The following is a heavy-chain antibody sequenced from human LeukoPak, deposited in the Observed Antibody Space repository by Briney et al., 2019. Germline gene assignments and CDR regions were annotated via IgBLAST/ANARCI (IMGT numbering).Heavy chain of an antibody. D-gene: IGHD3-3*01. Sequence: GWSLRLSCAASGFTVSDNYMTWVRQAPGKGLEWVSSIYNTGATHYAESVKGRFTISRDNSKNTLFLQMNSLRAEDTAVYYCARGHNEYYDFWSGYRPIGYYYYYGMDVWGQETTVTVSS. CDR2: IYNTGAT. J-gene: IGHJ6*02. CDR3: ARGHNEYYDFWSGYRPIGYYYYYGMDV. CDR1: GFTVSDNY. V-gene: IGHV3-66*01.